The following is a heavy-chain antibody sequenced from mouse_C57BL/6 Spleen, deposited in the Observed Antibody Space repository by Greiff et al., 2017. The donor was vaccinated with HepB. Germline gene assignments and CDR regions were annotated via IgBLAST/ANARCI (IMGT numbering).Heavy chain of an antibody. V-gene: IGHV5-17*01. J-gene: IGHJ2*01. D-gene: IGHD2-4*01. CDR1: GFTFSDYG. CDR3: ARNYDYDGYFDY. Sequence: EVKVVESGGGLVKPGGSLKLSCAASGFTFSDYGMHWVRQAPEKGLEWVAYISSGSSTIYYADTVKGRFTIPRDNAKNTLSLQMTSLGSEDTAMYYCARNYDYDGYFDYWGQGTTLTVSS. CDR2: ISSGSSTI.